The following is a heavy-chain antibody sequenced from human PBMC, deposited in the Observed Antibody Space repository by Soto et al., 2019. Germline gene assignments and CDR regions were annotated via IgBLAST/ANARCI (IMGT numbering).Heavy chain of an antibody. V-gene: IGHV3-23*01. Sequence: PGGSLRLSCAASGFIFTNYAMSWVRQAPGRGLERVSSISISGGSTYYADSVKGRFTISRDNSKNTLHLQMNSLGAEDTAVYYCARDRVGGYVGYYYYGMDVWGQGTTVTVSS. CDR3: ARDRVGGYVGYYYYGMDV. J-gene: IGHJ6*02. CDR2: ISISGGST. CDR1: GFIFTNYA. D-gene: IGHD6-19*01.